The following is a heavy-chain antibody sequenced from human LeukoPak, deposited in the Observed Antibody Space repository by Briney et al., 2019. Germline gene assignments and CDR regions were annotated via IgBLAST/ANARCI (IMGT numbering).Heavy chain of an antibody. J-gene: IGHJ4*02. V-gene: IGHV4-4*02. D-gene: IGHD1-26*01. CDR3: ARGQYSGSYHRLEGLGNFDY. CDR2: IYHSGST. Sequence: SETLSLTCAVSGGSISSSNWWSWVRQPPGKGLEWIGEIYHSGSTNYNPSLKSRVTISVDKSKNQFSLKLSSVTAADTAVYYCARGQYSGSYHRLEGLGNFDYWGQGTLVTVSS. CDR1: GGSISSSNW.